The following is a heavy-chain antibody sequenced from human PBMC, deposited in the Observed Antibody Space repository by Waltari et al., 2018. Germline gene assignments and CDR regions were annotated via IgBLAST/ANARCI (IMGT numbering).Heavy chain of an antibody. J-gene: IGHJ4*02. CDR1: GFTVSSNY. Sequence: EVQLVETGGGLIQPGGSLRLSCAASGFTVSSNYMSWVRQAPGKGREWVSVIYSGGSTYYADSVKGRFTISRDNSKNTLYLQMNSLRAEDTAVYYCASGITMVQGVIYWGQGTLVTVSS. CDR3: ASGITMVQGVIY. V-gene: IGHV3-53*02. D-gene: IGHD3-10*01. CDR2: IYSGGST.